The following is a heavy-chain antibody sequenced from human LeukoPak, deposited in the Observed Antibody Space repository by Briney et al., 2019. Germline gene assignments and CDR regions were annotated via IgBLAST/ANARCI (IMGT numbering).Heavy chain of an antibody. J-gene: IGHJ4*02. CDR2: INHSGST. Sequence: SETLSLTCAVYGGSFSGYYWSWIRQPPGKGLEWIGEINHSGSTNYNPSLKSRVTISVDTSKNQFSLKLSSVTAADTAVYYCARTTPPPDSNGIDYWGQGTLVTVSS. D-gene: IGHD1-1*01. CDR3: ARTTPPPDSNGIDY. V-gene: IGHV4-34*01. CDR1: GGSFSGYY.